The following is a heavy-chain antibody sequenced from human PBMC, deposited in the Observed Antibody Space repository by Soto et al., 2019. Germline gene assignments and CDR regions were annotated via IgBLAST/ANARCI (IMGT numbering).Heavy chain of an antibody. CDR2: IYHSGST. CDR3: ARVGVVPAAMVLVVYGMDV. Sequence: ASETLSLTCAVSGGSISSSNWWSWIRQPPGKGLEWIGEIYHSGSTNYNPSLKSRVTISVDKSKNQFSLKLSSVTAADTAVYYCARVGVVPAAMVLVVYGMDVWGQGTTVTVSS. D-gene: IGHD2-2*01. CDR1: GGSISSSNW. V-gene: IGHV4-4*02. J-gene: IGHJ6*02.